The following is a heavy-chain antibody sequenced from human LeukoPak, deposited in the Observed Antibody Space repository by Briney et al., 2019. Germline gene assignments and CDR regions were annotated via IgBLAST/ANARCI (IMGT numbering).Heavy chain of an antibody. CDR2: IIPIFGTA. D-gene: IGHD6-19*01. V-gene: IGHV1-69*13. CDR1: GGTFSSYA. J-gene: IGHJ3*02. Sequence: SVKVSCKASGGTFSSYAISWVRQAPGQGLEWMGGIIPIFGTANYAQKFQGRVTITADESTSTAYMELSSLRSEDTAVYYCARAPYSSGWYGGAAFDIWGQGTMVTVSS. CDR3: ARAPYSSGWYGGAAFDI.